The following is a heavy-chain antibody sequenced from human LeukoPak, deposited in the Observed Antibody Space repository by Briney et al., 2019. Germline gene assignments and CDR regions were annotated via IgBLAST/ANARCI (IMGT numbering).Heavy chain of an antibody. CDR2: IYISGST. J-gene: IGHJ5*02. Sequence: SETLSLTCTVSGGSISSGSYYWSWIRQPAGKGLEWIGRIYISGSTNYNPSLKSRVTISVDTSKNQFSLKLSSVTAADTAVYYCARDGAQVRYSYNWFDPWGQGTLVTVSS. V-gene: IGHV4-61*02. CDR1: GGSISSGSYY. D-gene: IGHD3-9*01. CDR3: ARDGAQVRYSYNWFDP.